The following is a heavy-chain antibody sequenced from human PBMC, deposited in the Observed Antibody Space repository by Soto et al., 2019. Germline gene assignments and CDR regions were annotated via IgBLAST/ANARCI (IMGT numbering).Heavy chain of an antibody. J-gene: IGHJ5*02. Sequence: ASVKVSCKASGGTFSSYAISWVRQAPGQGLEWMGGIIPIFGTANYAQKFQGRVTITADESTSTAYMELSSLRSEDTAVYYCAGKYNGYAGWFDPWGQGPLVTVSS. V-gene: IGHV1-69*13. D-gene: IGHD5-12*01. CDR2: IIPIFGTA. CDR3: AGKYNGYAGWFDP. CDR1: GGTFSSYA.